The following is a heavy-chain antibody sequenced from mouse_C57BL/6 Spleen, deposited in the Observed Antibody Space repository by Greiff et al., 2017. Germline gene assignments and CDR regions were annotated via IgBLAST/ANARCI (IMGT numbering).Heavy chain of an antibody. CDR1: GYTFTDHT. J-gene: IGHJ2*01. D-gene: IGHD1-1*01. V-gene: IGHV1-78*01. Sequence: QVQLQQSDAELVKPGASVKISCKVSGYTFTDHTIHWMKQRPEQGLEWIGYIYPRDGSTKYNEKFKGKATLTADKSSSTAYMQLNSLTSEDSAVYFCARFPNYYGSSSYYFDYWGQGTTLTVSS. CDR2: IYPRDGST. CDR3: ARFPNYYGSSSYYFDY.